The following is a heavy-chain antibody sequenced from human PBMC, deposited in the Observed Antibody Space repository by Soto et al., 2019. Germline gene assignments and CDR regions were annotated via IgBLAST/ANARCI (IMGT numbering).Heavy chain of an antibody. D-gene: IGHD5-12*01. CDR3: ARGVDSGYSGYDYFDY. V-gene: IGHV3-11*06. CDR2: ISSSSSYT. CDR1: GFTFSDYY. J-gene: IGHJ4*02. Sequence: QVQLVESGGGLVKPGGSLRLSCAASGFTFSDYYMSWIRQAPGKGLEWVSYISSSSSYTNYADSVKGRFTISRDNAKNSLYLQMNSLRAEDTAVYYCARGVDSGYSGYDYFDYWGQGTLVTVSS.